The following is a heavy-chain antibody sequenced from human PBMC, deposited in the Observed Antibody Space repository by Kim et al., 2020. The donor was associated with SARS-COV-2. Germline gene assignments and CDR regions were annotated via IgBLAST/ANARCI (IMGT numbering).Heavy chain of an antibody. V-gene: IGHV1-69*04. D-gene: IGHD3-22*01. Sequence: SVKVSCKASGGTFSSYAISWVRQAPGQGLEWMGRIIPILGIANYAQKFQGRVTITADKSTSTAYMELSSLRSEDTAVYYCARAETYYYDSSGYHDWGQGTLVTVSS. CDR1: GGTFSSYA. CDR2: IIPILGIA. J-gene: IGHJ4*02. CDR3: ARAETYYYDSSGYHD.